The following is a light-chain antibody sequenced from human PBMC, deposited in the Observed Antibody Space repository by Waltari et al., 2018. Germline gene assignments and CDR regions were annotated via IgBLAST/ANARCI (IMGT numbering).Light chain of an antibody. J-gene: IGKJ4*01. CDR1: QSLGNTY. Sequence: EIVLTQSPGTLSLSPGESASLSCRASQSLGNTYLAWYQQKPCQAPRLLIFDSSRRATGIPDRCSGSGSGTDFTLTISRLEPEDFAVYFCQKYGRTPRPFGGGTKVEI. V-gene: IGKV3-20*01. CDR3: QKYGRTPRP. CDR2: DSS.